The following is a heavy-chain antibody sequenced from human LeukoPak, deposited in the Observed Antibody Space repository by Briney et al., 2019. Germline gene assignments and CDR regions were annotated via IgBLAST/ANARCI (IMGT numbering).Heavy chain of an antibody. Sequence: GGSLRLSCAASGFTVSSNYMSWVRQAPGKGLEWVSVIYSGGSTYYADSVKGRFTISRDNTKNTLYLQMNSLRGIDPRVNVCAIDRITYGTSGFDYWGQGTLVTVSS. V-gene: IGHV3-53*01. CDR2: IYSGGST. CDR3: AIDRITYGTSGFDY. CDR1: GFTVSSNY. D-gene: IGHD1-1*01. J-gene: IGHJ4*02.